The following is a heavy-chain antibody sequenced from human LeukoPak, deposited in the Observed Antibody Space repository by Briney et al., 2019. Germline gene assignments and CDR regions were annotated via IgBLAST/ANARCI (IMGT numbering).Heavy chain of an antibody. D-gene: IGHD1-26*01. CDR1: GHTFTSYA. V-gene: IGHV1-3*01. Sequence: GASVKVSCKASGHTFTSYAMHWVRQAPGQRLEWMGWINAGNGNTKYSQKFQGRVTITRDTSASTAYMELSSLRSEDTAVYYCARVGSGSYYGYFDYWGQGTLVTVSS. CDR2: INAGNGNT. J-gene: IGHJ4*02. CDR3: ARVGSGSYYGYFDY.